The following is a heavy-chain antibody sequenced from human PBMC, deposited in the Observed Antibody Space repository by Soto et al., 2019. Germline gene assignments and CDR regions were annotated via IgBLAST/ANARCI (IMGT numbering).Heavy chain of an antibody. CDR2: IHTDAST. J-gene: IGHJ4*02. CDR3: ATHDYLDD. V-gene: IGHV3-53*04. Sequence: EVQLVESGGGLVQPGGSLRLSCAVSGFTVSNNYMTWLRQAPGKGLEWVSVIHTDASTYYADSVKGRFTISRHNSENTLYLQMNSLRPEDTAVYYCATHDYLDDWGQGTLVTVSS. D-gene: IGHD3-3*01. CDR1: GFTVSNNY.